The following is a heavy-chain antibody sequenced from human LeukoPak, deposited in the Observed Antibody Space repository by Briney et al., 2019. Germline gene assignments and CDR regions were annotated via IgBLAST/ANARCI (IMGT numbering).Heavy chain of an antibody. V-gene: IGHV3-23*01. CDR1: GFTFSSYA. D-gene: IGHD6-13*01. Sequence: GGSLRLSCAASGFTFSSYAMSWVRQAPGKGLEWVSVISGSGDNTYYADSVKGRFTISRDNSKNTLYLQMNSLRVEGMAIYYCAKGRIGYIPGSRGQGTQVTVSS. CDR2: ISGSGDNT. CDR3: AKGRIGYIPGS. J-gene: IGHJ4*02.